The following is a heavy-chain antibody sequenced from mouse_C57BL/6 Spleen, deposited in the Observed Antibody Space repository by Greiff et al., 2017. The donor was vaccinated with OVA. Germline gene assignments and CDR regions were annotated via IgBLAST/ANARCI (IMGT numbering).Heavy chain of an antibody. V-gene: IGHV3-6*01. J-gene: IGHJ2*01. D-gene: IGHD2-3*01. CDR3: AREGAYDGFPFDY. Sequence: LQESGPGLVKPSQSLSLTCSVTGYSITSGYYWNWIRQFPGNKLEWMGYISYDGSNNYNPSLKNRISITCDTSKNQFFLKLNSVTTEDTATYYCAREGAYDGFPFDYWGQGTTLTVSS. CDR2: ISYDGSN. CDR1: GYSITSGYY.